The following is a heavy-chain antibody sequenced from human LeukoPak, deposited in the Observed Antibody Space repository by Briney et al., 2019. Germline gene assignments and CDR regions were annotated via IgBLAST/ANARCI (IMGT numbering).Heavy chain of an antibody. CDR1: GFTFSSYG. V-gene: IGHV3-23*01. J-gene: IGHJ4*02. Sequence: PGGSLRLSCAASGFTFSSYGMSWVRQAPGKGLEWVSAISGSGGSTYYADSVKGRFTVSRDNSKNTLYLQMNSLRAEDTAVYYCAKSLWFGELSPYYFDYWGQGTLVTVSS. CDR2: ISGSGGST. D-gene: IGHD3-10*01. CDR3: AKSLWFGELSPYYFDY.